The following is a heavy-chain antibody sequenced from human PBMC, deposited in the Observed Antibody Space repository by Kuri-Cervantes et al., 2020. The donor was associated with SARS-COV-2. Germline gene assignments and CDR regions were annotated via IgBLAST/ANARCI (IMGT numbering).Heavy chain of an antibody. CDR3: ATSLLLSLDY. Sequence: GGSLRLSCAASGFTFSDYYMSWIRQAPGKGLEWVAFIRYDGSNKYYADSVKGRFTISRDNSKNTLYLQMNSLRAEDTAVYYCATSLLLSLDYWGQGTLVTVSS. CDR2: IRYDGSNK. D-gene: IGHD1-26*01. J-gene: IGHJ4*02. CDR1: GFTFSDYY. V-gene: IGHV3-30*02.